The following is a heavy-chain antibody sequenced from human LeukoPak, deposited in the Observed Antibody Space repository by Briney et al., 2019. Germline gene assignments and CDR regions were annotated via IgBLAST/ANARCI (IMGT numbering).Heavy chain of an antibody. Sequence: SQTLSLTCTVSGGSISSGDYYWSWIRQPPGKGLEWIGYIYYSGSTYYNPSLKSRVTISVDTSKNQFSLKLSSVTAADTAVYYCARFTAADSSGFYYYYYGMDVWGQGTTVTVSS. D-gene: IGHD3-22*01. CDR3: ARFTAADSSGFYYYYYGMDV. J-gene: IGHJ6*02. CDR2: IYYSGST. V-gene: IGHV4-30-4*01. CDR1: GGSISSGDYY.